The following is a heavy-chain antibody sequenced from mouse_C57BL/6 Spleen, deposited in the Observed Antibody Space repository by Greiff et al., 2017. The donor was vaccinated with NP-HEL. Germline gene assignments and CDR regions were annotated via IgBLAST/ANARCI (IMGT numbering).Heavy chain of an antibody. Sequence: QVQLQQSGPELVKPGASVKISCKASGYAFSSSWMHWVKQRPGKGLEWIGRIYPGDGDTNYNGKFKGKATLTADKSSSTAYMQLSSLTSEDSAVYFCAKGGDYSNYPFAYWGQGTLVTVSA. J-gene: IGHJ3*01. D-gene: IGHD2-5*01. CDR1: GYAFSSSW. CDR3: AKGGDYSNYPFAY. CDR2: IYPGDGDT. V-gene: IGHV1-82*01.